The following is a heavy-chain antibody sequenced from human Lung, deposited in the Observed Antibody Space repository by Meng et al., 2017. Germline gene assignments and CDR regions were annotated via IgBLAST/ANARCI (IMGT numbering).Heavy chain of an antibody. Sequence: HVQLKQWGAGLLKPSETPSRTCVVSGGSFSDYYWSWIRQHRGKGLEWIGEINHSGSTNYNPSLESRATISVDTSQNNLSLKLSSVTAADSAVYYCARGPTTMAHDFNYWGQGTLVTVSS. J-gene: IGHJ4*02. V-gene: IGHV4-34*01. CDR1: GGSFSDYY. D-gene: IGHD4-11*01. CDR2: INHSGST. CDR3: ARGPTTMAHDFNY.